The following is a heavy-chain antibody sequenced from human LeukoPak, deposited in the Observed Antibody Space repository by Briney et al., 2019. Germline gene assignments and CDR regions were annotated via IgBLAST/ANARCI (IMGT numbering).Heavy chain of an antibody. Sequence: GGSLRLSCAASGFTFSSYWMSWVRQAPGKGLEWVANIKQDGSEKYYVDSVKGRFTISRDNAKNSLYLQMNSLRAEDTAVYYCARDQTAVCSSTSCYHSPYYYYYMDVWGKGTTVTVSS. CDR1: GFTFSSYW. CDR2: IKQDGSEK. D-gene: IGHD2-2*01. V-gene: IGHV3-7*01. CDR3: ARDQTAVCSSTSCYHSPYYYYYMDV. J-gene: IGHJ6*03.